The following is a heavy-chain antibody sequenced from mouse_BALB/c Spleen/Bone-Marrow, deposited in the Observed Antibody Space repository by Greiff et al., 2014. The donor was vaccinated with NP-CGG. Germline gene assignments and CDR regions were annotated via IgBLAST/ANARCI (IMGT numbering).Heavy chain of an antibody. CDR1: GYTFTSYY. CDR3: TRDYRYDSAMDY. J-gene: IGHJ4*01. D-gene: IGHD2-14*01. Sequence: QVQLQQSGAELVKPGASVKLSCKASGYTFTSYYMNWVRQRPGKGLEWIGWIFPGNGSTKYNEKFKGKATLTTDKSSSTAYMQLSRLTSEDSAVYFCTRDYRYDSAMDYWGQGTSVTVSS. CDR2: IFPGNGST. V-gene: IGHV1-84*01.